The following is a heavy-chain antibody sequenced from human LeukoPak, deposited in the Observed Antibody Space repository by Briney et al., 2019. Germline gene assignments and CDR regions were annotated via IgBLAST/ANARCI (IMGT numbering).Heavy chain of an antibody. V-gene: IGHV4-39*01. D-gene: IGHD6-13*01. J-gene: IGHJ4*02. CDR2: IYYSGST. CDR3: ARGYSSSWFDY. CDR1: GGSISSSSYY. Sequence: SETLSLTCTVSGGSISSSSYYWGWIRQPPGKGLEWIGSIYYSGSTYYNPSLKSRVTISVDTSKNQFSLKLSSVTGADTAVYYCARGYSSSWFDYWGQGTLVTVSS.